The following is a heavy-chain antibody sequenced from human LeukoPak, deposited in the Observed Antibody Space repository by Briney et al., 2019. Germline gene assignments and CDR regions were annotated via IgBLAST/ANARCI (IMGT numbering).Heavy chain of an antibody. CDR3: ARDMVGSSGWSSYYYYYGMDV. V-gene: IGHV1-2*04. J-gene: IGHJ6*02. Sequence: ASVKVSCKASGYTFTGYYMHWVRQAPGQGLEWMGWINPNGGGTNYAQKFQGWVTMTRDTSISTAYMELSRLRSDDTAVYYCARDMVGSSGWSSYYYYYGMDVWGQGTTVTVSS. D-gene: IGHD6-19*01. CDR1: GYTFTGYY. CDR2: INPNGGGT.